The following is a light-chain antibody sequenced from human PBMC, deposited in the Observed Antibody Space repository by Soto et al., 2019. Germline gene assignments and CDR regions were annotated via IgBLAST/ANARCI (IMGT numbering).Light chain of an antibody. CDR2: GAS. V-gene: IGKV3-15*01. Sequence: EIVMTQSPATLSVSPGERATLSCRASQSVSSNLAWYQQKPGQAPRLLIYGASTRATGIPARFSGSGSGTEFTLTISSLQSEDFAVYDCQQYNNWPTFGQGTNVEIK. CDR3: QQYNNWPT. CDR1: QSVSSN. J-gene: IGKJ1*01.